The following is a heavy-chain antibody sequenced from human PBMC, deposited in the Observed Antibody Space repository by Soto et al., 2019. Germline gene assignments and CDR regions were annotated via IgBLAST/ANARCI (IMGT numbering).Heavy chain of an antibody. CDR3: AREGGVLRFLEWLLPGY. CDR2: INAGNGNT. V-gene: IGHV1-3*01. J-gene: IGHJ4*02. Sequence: QVQLVQSGAEVKKPGASVKVSCKASGYTFTSYAMHWVRQAPGQRLEWMGWINAGNGNTKYSQKFQGRVTITRDTSASTAYMELSSLRSEDTAVYYCAREGGVLRFLEWLLPGYWGQGTLVTVSS. D-gene: IGHD3-3*01. CDR1: GYTFTSYA.